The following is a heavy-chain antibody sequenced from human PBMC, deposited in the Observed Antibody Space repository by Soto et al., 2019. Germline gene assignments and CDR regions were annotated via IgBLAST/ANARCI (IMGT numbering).Heavy chain of an antibody. CDR2: ISAYNGNT. D-gene: IGHD3-3*01. CDR1: GYTFTSYG. CDR3: ARALRFLATDSDY. Sequence: ATATGSGKASGYTFTSYGISWVRQAPGQGLEWMGWISAYNGNTNYAQKLQGRVTMTTDTSTSTAYMELRSLRSDDTAVYYCARALRFLATDSDYWGQGTLVTVSS. J-gene: IGHJ4*02. V-gene: IGHV1-18*01.